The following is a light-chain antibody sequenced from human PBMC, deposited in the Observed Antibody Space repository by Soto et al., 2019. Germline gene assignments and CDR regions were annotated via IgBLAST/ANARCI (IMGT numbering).Light chain of an antibody. CDR1: SSNIGSNT. J-gene: IGLJ3*02. Sequence: QPVLTQPASASGTPGQRVTISCSGSSSNIGSNTVNWHQQLPGTAPKLLIYRNNQRPSGVPDRFSGSKSGTSASLAISGLQSEDEADYYCAAWDDSLNGWVFGGGTKLTVL. V-gene: IGLV1-44*01. CDR2: RNN. CDR3: AAWDDSLNGWV.